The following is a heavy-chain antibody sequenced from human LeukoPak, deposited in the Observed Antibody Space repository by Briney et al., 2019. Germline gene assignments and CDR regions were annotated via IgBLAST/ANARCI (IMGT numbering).Heavy chain of an antibody. CDR2: ISGSGGST. J-gene: IGHJ4*02. V-gene: IGHV3-23*01. CDR1: GFTISSYA. D-gene: IGHD1-7*01. CDR3: LREVDWKYAFDH. Sequence: GASLRLSSAASGFTISSYAMSSARPTPGKVLEWVSAISGSGGSTYYADCVKSRFTISRDNSKNTLYLQMNSLRAEDPALYYCLREVDWKYAFDHWGRGTLVTVSS.